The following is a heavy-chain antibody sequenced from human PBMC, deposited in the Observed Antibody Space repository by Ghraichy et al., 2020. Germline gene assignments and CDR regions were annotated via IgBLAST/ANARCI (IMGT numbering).Heavy chain of an antibody. CDR2: ITGSSITI. D-gene: IGHD6-13*01. V-gene: IGHV3-48*01. Sequence: GGSLRLSCEGSGFSFSDYSMIWVRLTPRKALEWVSYITGSSITIFYTDSVKGRFTISRDNAKNSLYLQMNSLRAEDTAVYYCARLPLPRRAAVGDWYVDLSSRGTLVPVSS. J-gene: IGHJ2*01. CDR1: GFSFSDYS. CDR3: ARLPLPRRAAVGDWYVDL.